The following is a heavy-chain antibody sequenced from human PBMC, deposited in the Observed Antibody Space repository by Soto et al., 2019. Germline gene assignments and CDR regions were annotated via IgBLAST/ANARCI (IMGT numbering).Heavy chain of an antibody. CDR3: ARGMGRYFDL. D-gene: IGHD2-8*01. V-gene: IGHV4-4*07. CDR2: LSASGRT. Sequence: SETLSLTCAISGDSIGNFYWSWIRQPAGKGLESLGRLSASGRTNYSPSLQSRVTMSLDRSKNRFSLRLTSVSAADTAVYFCARGMGRYFDLRGRGHLVP. J-gene: IGHJ2*01. CDR1: GDSIGNFY.